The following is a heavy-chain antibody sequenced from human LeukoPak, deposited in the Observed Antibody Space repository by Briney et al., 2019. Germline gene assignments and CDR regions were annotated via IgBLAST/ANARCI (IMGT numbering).Heavy chain of an antibody. D-gene: IGHD1-26*01. Sequence: APVKVSCKASGYTITIYYIHWVRQAPGQGLDWMGIINPSGRRTGTAQKFQGRVTMNRDMSTSTVYMELRSLRSEDTAVYYCARAGSDSESFDYWGQGTLVTVS. CDR3: ARAGSDSESFDY. CDR1: GYTITIYY. J-gene: IGHJ4*02. CDR2: INPSGRRT. V-gene: IGHV1-46*01.